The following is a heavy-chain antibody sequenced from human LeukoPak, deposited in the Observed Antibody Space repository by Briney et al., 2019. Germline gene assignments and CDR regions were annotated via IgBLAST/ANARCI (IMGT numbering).Heavy chain of an antibody. CDR1: GFTFSDYY. J-gene: IGHJ4*02. V-gene: IGHV3-11*01. CDR2: ISSSGSTI. CDR3: ARDYYDSSGYYPALDY. D-gene: IGHD3-22*01. Sequence: PGGSLRLSCAASGFTFSDYYMSWIRQAPGKGPEWVSYISSSGSTIYYADSVKGRFTISRDNAKNSLYLQMNSLRAEDTAVYYCARDYYDSSGYYPALDYWGQGTLVTVSS.